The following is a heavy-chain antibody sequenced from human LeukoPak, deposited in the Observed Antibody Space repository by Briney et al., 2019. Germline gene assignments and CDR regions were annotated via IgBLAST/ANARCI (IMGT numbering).Heavy chain of an antibody. CDR2: ISGSGGST. CDR1: GFTVSSNY. CDR3: AKGQTLAVAGMIY. V-gene: IGHV3-23*01. Sequence: GGSLRLSCAASGFTVSSNYMSWVRQAPGKGLEWVSAISGSGGSTYYADSVKGRFTISRDNSKNTLYLQMNSLRAEDTAVYYCAKGQTLAVAGMIYWGQGTLVTVSS. D-gene: IGHD6-19*01. J-gene: IGHJ4*02.